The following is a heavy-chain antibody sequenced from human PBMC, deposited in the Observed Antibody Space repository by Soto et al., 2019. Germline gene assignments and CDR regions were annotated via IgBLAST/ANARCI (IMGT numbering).Heavy chain of an antibody. J-gene: IGHJ4*02. Sequence: HLVESGGSLVRPGGSLTLSCAASGFAFSNYWMSWVRLAPGKGPEWVANIQPDGSQKYYVDSVKGRFTISRDNAKNSLSLQMNSLRVEDTAVYYYARAGYWGQGALVTVSS. V-gene: IGHV3-7*01. CDR2: IQPDGSQK. CDR1: GFAFSNYW. CDR3: ARAGY.